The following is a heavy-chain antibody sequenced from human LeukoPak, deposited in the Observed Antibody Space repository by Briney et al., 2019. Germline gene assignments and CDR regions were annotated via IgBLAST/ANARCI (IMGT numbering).Heavy chain of an antibody. CDR1: GGSVSSSHY. CDR3: AKSTYYYDTFVNAFDF. CDR2: IYYGGST. Sequence: SETLSLTCTVSGGSVSSSHYWGWIRQPPGKGLEWIGSIYYGGSTYYNASLRSRVTISVDTSKNQFSLKLSSVTAADTAVYYCAKSTYYYDTFVNAFDFWGQGTVVTVSS. V-gene: IGHV4-39*07. J-gene: IGHJ3*01. D-gene: IGHD3-22*01.